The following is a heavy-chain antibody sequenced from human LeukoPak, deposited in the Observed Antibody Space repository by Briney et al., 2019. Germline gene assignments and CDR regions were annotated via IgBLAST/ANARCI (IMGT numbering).Heavy chain of an antibody. CDR1: GGSFSGYY. CDR2: INHSGST. V-gene: IGHV4-34*01. J-gene: IGHJ4*02. CDR3: AREAVAHEGTYFDY. Sequence: PSETLSLTCAVYGGSFSGYYWSWIRQPPGKGLEWIGEINHSGSTNYNPSLKSRVTISVDTSKNQFSLKLSSVTAADTAVYYCAREAVAHEGTYFDYWGQGTLVTVSS. D-gene: IGHD6-19*01.